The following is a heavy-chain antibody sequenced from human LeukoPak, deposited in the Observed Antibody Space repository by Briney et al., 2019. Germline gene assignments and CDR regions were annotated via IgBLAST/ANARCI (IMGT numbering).Heavy chain of an antibody. J-gene: IGHJ4*02. D-gene: IGHD3-10*01. Sequence: GGSLRLSCAASGFTVSSTYMAWVRQAPGRGLEWVSIIYSGGTTYYADSVKGRFTISRDNAKNTLYLQMNSLRAEDTAVYYCARDSGSGSYSEFWGLGTPVTVSS. CDR1: GFTVSSTY. V-gene: IGHV3-53*01. CDR3: ARDSGSGSYSEF. CDR2: IYSGGTT.